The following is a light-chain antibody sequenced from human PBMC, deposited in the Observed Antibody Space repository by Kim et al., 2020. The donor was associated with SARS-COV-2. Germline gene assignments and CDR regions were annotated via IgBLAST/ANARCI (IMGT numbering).Light chain of an antibody. Sequence: QRVTISCTGSISNIGAGYDVLWYQHLPATAPKLLIYGNSNRPSGVPDRFSGSKSDTSASLAITGLQAEDEADYYCQSYDNSLSGYVFGSGTKVTVL. CDR1: ISNIGAGYD. CDR2: GNS. CDR3: QSYDNSLSGYV. J-gene: IGLJ1*01. V-gene: IGLV1-40*01.